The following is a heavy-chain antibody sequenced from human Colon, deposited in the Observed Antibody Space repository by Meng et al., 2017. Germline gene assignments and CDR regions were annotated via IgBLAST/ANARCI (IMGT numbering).Heavy chain of an antibody. J-gene: IGHJ4*02. D-gene: IGHD3-3*01. CDR1: NYSITNGYY. CDR3: PLTTFGVAPMDFDK. V-gene: IGHV4-38-2*02. Sequence: SETLSLTCTVSNYSITNGYYWGWVRQPPGKGLEWIGSFYHNGKKYYNPSLKSRVTISVDPSKNQFSLRLSSVTAADTAVYYCPLTTFGVAPMDFDKWGQGIRVTCFS. CDR2: FYHNGKK.